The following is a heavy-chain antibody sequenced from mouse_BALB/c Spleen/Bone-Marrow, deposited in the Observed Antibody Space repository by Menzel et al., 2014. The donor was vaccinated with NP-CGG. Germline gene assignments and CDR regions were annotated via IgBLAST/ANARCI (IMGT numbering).Heavy chain of an antibody. CDR1: GYTFTRYC. CDR2: INPSTGYT. D-gene: IGHD1-1*02. V-gene: IGHV1-7*01. Sequence: VQLHQSGAELAKPGASVKMSCKASGYTFTRYCMHWVKQRPGQGLEWIGYINPSTGYTEYNQKFKDKATLTADKSSSTAFMQRSSLTSEDSAVYYWVCGTYYPVYWGQGILVDVSA. J-gene: IGHJ3*01. CDR3: VCGTYYPVY.